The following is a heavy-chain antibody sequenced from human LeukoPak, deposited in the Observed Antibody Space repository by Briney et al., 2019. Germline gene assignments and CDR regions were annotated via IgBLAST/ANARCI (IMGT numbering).Heavy chain of an antibody. V-gene: IGHV3-11*01. CDR3: ARAAAASDSSTWGYYYYYMDV. J-gene: IGHJ6*03. D-gene: IGHD6-13*01. Sequence: PGGSLRLSCAASGITFSDYYMSWIRQAPGKGLEWVSYISISGSTIYYADSVKDRFTVSRDNAKNSLYLQMNSLRAEDTAVYYCARAAAASDSSTWGYYYYYMDVWGKGTTVIVSS. CDR1: GITFSDYY. CDR2: ISISGSTI.